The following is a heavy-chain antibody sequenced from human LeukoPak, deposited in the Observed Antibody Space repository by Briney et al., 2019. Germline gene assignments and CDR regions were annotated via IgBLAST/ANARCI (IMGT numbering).Heavy chain of an antibody. CDR2: IYYSGST. V-gene: IGHV4-59*08. J-gene: IGHJ5*02. CDR3: ARHYGP. CDR1: GGSISSYY. D-gene: IGHD4-17*01. Sequence: PSETLSLTCTVSGGSISSYYWTWIRQPPGKGLEWIGNIYYSGSTNYNPSLKSRVTISVDTSRNQFSLNLSSVTAADTAVYYCARHYGPWGQGTLVAVSS.